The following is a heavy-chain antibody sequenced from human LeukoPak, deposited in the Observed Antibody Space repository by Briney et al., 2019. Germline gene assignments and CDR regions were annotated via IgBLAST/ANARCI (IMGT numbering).Heavy chain of an antibody. J-gene: IGHJ4*02. Sequence: GASVKVSCKASGGTFSSYAISWVRPAPGQGLEWMGRIIPILGIANYAQKFQGRVTITADKSTSTAYMELSSLRSEDTAVYYCARDRGSYRPIDYWGQGTLVTVSS. CDR2: IIPILGIA. V-gene: IGHV1-69*04. CDR1: GGTFSSYA. D-gene: IGHD1-26*01. CDR3: ARDRGSYRPIDY.